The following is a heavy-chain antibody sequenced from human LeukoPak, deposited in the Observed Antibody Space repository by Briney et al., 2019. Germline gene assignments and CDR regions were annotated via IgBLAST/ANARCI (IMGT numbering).Heavy chain of an antibody. Sequence: ASVKVSCKASGGTFSSYAISWVRQAPGQGLEWMRGIIPIFGTANYAQKFQGRVTITADESTSTAYMELSSLRSEDTAVYYCAKDYRPGAYYFDYWGQGTLVTVSS. V-gene: IGHV1-69*01. J-gene: IGHJ4*02. CDR2: IIPIFGTA. CDR3: AKDYRPGAYYFDY. CDR1: GGTFSSYA. D-gene: IGHD4-11*01.